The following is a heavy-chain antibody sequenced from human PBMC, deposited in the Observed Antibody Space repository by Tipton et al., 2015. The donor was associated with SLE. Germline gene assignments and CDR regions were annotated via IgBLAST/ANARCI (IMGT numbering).Heavy chain of an antibody. V-gene: IGHV4-4*08. Sequence: TLSLTCTVSGGSISSYYWSWIRQPPGKGLEWIGYIYTSGSTNYNPPLKSRVTISVDTSKNQFSLKLSSVTAADTAVYYCARGQRFVNYYGSGSYWGYWGQGTLVTVSS. CDR2: IYTSGST. CDR3: ARGQRFVNYYGSGSYWGY. D-gene: IGHD3-10*01. J-gene: IGHJ4*02. CDR1: GGSISSYY.